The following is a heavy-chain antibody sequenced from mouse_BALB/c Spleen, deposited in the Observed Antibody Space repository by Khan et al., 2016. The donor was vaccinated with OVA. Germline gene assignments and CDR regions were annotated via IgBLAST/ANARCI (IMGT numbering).Heavy chain of an antibody. CDR3: AREGLRGVAMEY. CDR1: GYTFTSYD. V-gene: IGHV1S56*01. J-gene: IGHJ4*01. D-gene: IGHD2-4*01. Sequence: QVQLQQSGPELVKPGALVKISCKASGYTFTSYDINWVKQRPGQGLEWIGWIYPGDGSSKYTEKFKGKATLTADTSSSTAYMLLTSLKSENSAVYFCAREGLRGVAMEYWGQGNTVTVSA. CDR2: IYPGDGSS.